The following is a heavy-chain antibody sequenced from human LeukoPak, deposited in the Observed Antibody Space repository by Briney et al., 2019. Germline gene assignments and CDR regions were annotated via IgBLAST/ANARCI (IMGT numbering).Heavy chain of an antibody. CDR1: GGSISSYY. J-gene: IGHJ5*02. V-gene: IGHV4-59*08. CDR2: IYYSGST. CDR3: ARSSYSSSWYAGFDP. D-gene: IGHD6-13*01. Sequence: PSETLSLTCTVSGGSISSYYCSWIRQPPGKGLEWVGYIYYSGSTNYNPSLKSRVTISVDTSKNQFSLKLSSVTAADTAVYYCARSSYSSSWYAGFDPWGQGTLVTVSS.